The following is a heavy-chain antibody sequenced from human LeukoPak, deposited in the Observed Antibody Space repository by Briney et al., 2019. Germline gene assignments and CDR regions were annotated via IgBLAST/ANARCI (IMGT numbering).Heavy chain of an antibody. CDR1: GVIINSYA. CDR3: EKDGSYPGFNWFDN. V-gene: IGHV3-23*01. Sequence: GGSLRLSCAVSGVIINSYAMSWVRHAPGKGLECVSQINSCGDNTNYADFAKERQTIASNNNNNTLYLQKNNLRTEETAVYYCEKDGSYPGFNWFDNWGQGTLVTVSS. J-gene: IGHJ5*02. D-gene: IGHD5-18*01. CDR2: INSCGDNT.